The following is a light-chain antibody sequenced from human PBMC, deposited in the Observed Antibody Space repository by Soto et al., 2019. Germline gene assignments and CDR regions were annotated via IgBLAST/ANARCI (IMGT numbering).Light chain of an antibody. J-gene: IGKJ1*01. CDR3: QQYIHWPQT. V-gene: IGKV3-15*01. Sequence: EMVMTQSPVTLSVSPGERAILSCRASENVYTRLAWYQQRPGQAPRLLIYGASTRATNIPARISGSGSGTEFTLTISSLQSEDMAVYYCQQYIHWPQTFGQGTKVEIK. CDR2: GAS. CDR1: ENVYTR.